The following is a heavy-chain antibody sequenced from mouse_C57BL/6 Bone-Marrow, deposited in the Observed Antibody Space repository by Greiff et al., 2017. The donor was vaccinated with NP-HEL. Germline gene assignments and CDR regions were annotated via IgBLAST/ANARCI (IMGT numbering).Heavy chain of an antibody. J-gene: IGHJ4*01. V-gene: IGHV1-69*01. CDR3: ARVFYYGNHYYAMDY. CDR2: IDPSDSYT. Sequence: QVQLQQPGAELVMPGASVKLSCKASGYTFTSYWMHWVKQRPGQGLEWIGEIDPSDSYTTYNQKFKGKSTLTVDKSSSTAYMQLSSLTSEDSAVYYCARVFYYGNHYYAMDYWGQGTSVTVSS. CDR1: GYTFTSYW. D-gene: IGHD2-1*01.